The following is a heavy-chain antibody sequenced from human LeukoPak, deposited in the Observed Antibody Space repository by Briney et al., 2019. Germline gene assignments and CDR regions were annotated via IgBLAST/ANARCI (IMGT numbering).Heavy chain of an antibody. CDR2: IYHSGST. Sequence: PSGTLSLTCAVSGGSISSSNWWSWVRQPPGKGLEWIGEIYHSGSTNYNPSLKSRVTISVDKSKNQFSLKLSSVTAADTAVYYCAGWVGRRGSLAAAGNLDYWGQGTLVTVSS. V-gene: IGHV4-4*02. CDR3: AGWVGRRGSLAAAGNLDY. CDR1: GGSISSSNW. J-gene: IGHJ4*02. D-gene: IGHD6-13*01.